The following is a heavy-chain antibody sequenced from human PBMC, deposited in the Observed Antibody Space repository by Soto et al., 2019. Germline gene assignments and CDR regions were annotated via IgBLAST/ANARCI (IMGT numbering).Heavy chain of an antibody. V-gene: IGHV1-46*01. J-gene: IGHJ6*02. Sequence: ASVKVSCKASGYTFTTYYMHWVRQAPGQGLEWMGIINPSGGTTTYAQKFQGRVTMTRDTSTSTVYMELSSLRSEDTAVYYCARRYCGGDCLYYYYGMDVWGQGTTVTVSS. CDR1: GYTFTTYY. D-gene: IGHD2-21*02. CDR2: INPSGGTT. CDR3: ARRYCGGDCLYYYYGMDV.